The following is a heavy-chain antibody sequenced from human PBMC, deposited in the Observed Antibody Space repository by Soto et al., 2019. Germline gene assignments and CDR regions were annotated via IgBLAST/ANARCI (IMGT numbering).Heavy chain of an antibody. D-gene: IGHD7-27*01. CDR3: ATDVVRSTGGDS. CDR1: GGTFTTSS. J-gene: IGHJ4*02. CDR2: IIPIFSKT. Sequence: QVQLVQSGAEVKEPGSSVKVSCKTSGGTFTTSSFVWVRQGPGQGLEWMGGIIPIFSKTNLAPKFQGRVTFTADESTRTVYMELSSLRSEDTAIYYCATDVVRSTGGDSWGQGTLVTASS. V-gene: IGHV1-69*01.